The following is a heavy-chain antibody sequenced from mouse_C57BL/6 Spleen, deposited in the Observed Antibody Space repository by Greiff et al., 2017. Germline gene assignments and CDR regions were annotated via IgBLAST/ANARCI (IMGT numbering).Heavy chain of an antibody. V-gene: IGHV1-82*01. D-gene: IGHD4-1*01. Sequence: VQGVESGPELVKPGASVKISCKASGYAFSSSWMNWVKQRPGKGLEWIGRIYPGDGAPNYNGTFKGKGTLTADKSSSTANMQLNSLTSEDSAVYFCARTTGTWGYAMDYWGQGTSVTVSS. J-gene: IGHJ4*01. CDR3: ARTTGTWGYAMDY. CDR1: GYAFSSSW. CDR2: IYPGDGAP.